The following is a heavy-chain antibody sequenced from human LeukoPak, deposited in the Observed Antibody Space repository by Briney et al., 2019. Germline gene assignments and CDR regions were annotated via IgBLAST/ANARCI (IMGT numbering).Heavy chain of an antibody. CDR3: ASLLLWFGELTSWDY. CDR2: IYYSGNT. CDR1: GGSISSSSYY. J-gene: IGHJ4*02. V-gene: IGHV4-39*07. Sequence: SETLSLTCTVSGGSISSSSYYWGWLRQPPGKGLEWIGNIYYSGNTYYNSSLKSRVTTSVDTSKNQFSLRLSSVTAADTAVYYCASLLLWFGELTSWDYWGQGTLVSVSS. D-gene: IGHD3-10*01.